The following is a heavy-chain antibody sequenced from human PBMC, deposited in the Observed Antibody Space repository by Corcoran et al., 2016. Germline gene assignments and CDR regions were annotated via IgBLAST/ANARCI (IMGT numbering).Heavy chain of an antibody. J-gene: IGHJ4*02. D-gene: IGHD3-9*01. CDR2: IYYSGST. V-gene: IGHV4-59*01. Sequence: QVQLQESGPGLVKPSETLSLTCTVSGGSISSYYWSWIRQPPGKGLEWIGYIYYSGSTNYNPSLKSRVTISVDTSKNQFSRKLSSVTGADTAVYYCARATLLRYFDGLPVYWGQGTLVTVSS. CDR3: ARATLLRYFDGLPVY. CDR1: GGSISSYY.